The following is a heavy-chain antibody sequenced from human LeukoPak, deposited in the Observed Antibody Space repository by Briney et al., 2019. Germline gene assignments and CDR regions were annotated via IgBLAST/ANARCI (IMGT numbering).Heavy chain of an antibody. CDR2: IYPGDSDT. D-gene: IGHD4-23*01. Sequence: GESLKISCKGSGYSFTSYWIGWVRQMPGKDLEWMGIIYPGDSDTRYSPSFQGQVTISADKSISTAYLRWSSLKASDTAMYYCARPSPTVVTGVDAFDIWGQGTMVTVSS. V-gene: IGHV5-51*01. CDR1: GYSFTSYW. J-gene: IGHJ3*02. CDR3: ARPSPTVVTGVDAFDI.